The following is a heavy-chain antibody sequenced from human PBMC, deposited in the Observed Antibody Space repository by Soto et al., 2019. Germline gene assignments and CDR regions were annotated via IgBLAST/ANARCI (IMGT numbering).Heavy chain of an antibody. Sequence: QVQLVQSGAEVKKPGSSVKVSCKTSGVSFNNNGIGWVRQAPGHGLEWMGGVSPPFRTSNYARKFQGRISITADASTGTPNMELSSLTSEDTAQYYCARVLYYGSGSYSPYGMDVWGQGTTVTVSS. CDR3: ARVLYYGSGSYSPYGMDV. V-gene: IGHV1-69*01. D-gene: IGHD3-10*01. CDR1: GVSFNNNG. CDR2: VSPPFRTS. J-gene: IGHJ6*02.